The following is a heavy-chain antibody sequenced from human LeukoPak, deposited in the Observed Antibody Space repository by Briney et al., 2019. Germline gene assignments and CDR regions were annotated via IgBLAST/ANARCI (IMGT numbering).Heavy chain of an antibody. CDR3: ARQSGRRGVRGVTLGWFDP. D-gene: IGHD3-10*01. CDR2: INHSGST. J-gene: IGHJ5*02. Sequence: SETLSLTCTVSGGSISSSSYYWGWIRQPPGKGLEWIGEINHSGSTNYNPSLKSRVTISVDTSKNQFSLKLSSVTAADTAVYYCARQSGRRGVRGVTLGWFDPWGQGTLVTVSS. CDR1: GGSISSSSYY. V-gene: IGHV4-39*01.